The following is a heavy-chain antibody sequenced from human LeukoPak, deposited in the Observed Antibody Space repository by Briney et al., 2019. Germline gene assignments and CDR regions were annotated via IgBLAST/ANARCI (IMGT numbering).Heavy chain of an antibody. Sequence: PSETLSLTCTVSGGSISSSSYCWGWIRQPPGKGLEWIGSIYYSGSTYYNPSLKSRVTISVDTSKNQFSLKLSSVTAADTAVYYCAHAVILGGYAFDIWGQGTMVTVSS. J-gene: IGHJ3*02. CDR2: IYYSGST. V-gene: IGHV4-39*07. CDR1: GGSISSSSYC. D-gene: IGHD3-16*02. CDR3: AHAVILGGYAFDI.